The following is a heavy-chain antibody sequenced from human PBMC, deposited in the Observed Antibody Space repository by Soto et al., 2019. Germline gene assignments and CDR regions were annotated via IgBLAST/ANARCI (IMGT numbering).Heavy chain of an antibody. CDR1: GGSISSSSYY. J-gene: IGHJ5*02. CDR2: IYYSGST. V-gene: IGHV4-39*01. Sequence: QLQLQESGPGLVKPSETLSLICTVSGGSISSSSYYWGWIRQPPGKGLEWIGSIYYSGSTYYNPSLKSRVTISVDTSKNQFSLKLSSVTAADTAVYYCASPKIAFYNWFDPWGQGTLVTVSS. CDR3: ASPKIAFYNWFDP. D-gene: IGHD3-3*02.